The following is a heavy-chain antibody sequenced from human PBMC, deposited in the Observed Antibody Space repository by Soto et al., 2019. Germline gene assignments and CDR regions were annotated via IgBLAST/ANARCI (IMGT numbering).Heavy chain of an antibody. CDR2: IGTAGDT. CDR3: ARVLPLGSSSRRYYYYGMDV. V-gene: IGHV3-13*01. J-gene: IGHJ6*02. Sequence: PGGSLRLSCAASGFTFSSYDMHWVRQATGKGLEWVSAIGTAGDTYYPGSVKGRFTISRENAKNSLYLQMNSLRAEDTAVYYCARVLPLGSSSRRYYYYGMDVWGQGTTVTVS. D-gene: IGHD6-6*01. CDR1: GFTFSSYD.